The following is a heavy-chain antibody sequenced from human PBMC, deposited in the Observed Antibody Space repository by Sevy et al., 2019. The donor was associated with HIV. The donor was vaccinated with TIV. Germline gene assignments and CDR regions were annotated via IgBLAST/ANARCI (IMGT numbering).Heavy chain of an antibody. CDR2: INHSGST. J-gene: IGHJ5*02. CDR1: GGSFSGYY. Sequence: AESLSLTCAVYGGSFSGYYWSWIRQPPGKGLERIGEINHSGSTNYNPSLKSRVTISVDMSKNQFSLKLSSVTAADTAVYDCAFRIAAAGWFDPWGQGTLVNVSS. CDR3: AFRIAAAGWFDP. D-gene: IGHD6-13*01. V-gene: IGHV4-34*01.